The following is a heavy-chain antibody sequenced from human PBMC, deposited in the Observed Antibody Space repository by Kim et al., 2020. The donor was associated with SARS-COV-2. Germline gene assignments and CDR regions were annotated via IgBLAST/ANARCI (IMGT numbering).Heavy chain of an antibody. V-gene: IGHV4-59*03. CDR2: IHHTGTT. D-gene: IGHD3-22*01. Sequence: SETLSLTCSVASGSFSENYWSWIRQPPGRGLEWIGYIHHTGTTNYNPSLKSRVAISVDSSKKQFSLNLNSMTTADTAVYYCVSKRADSSGFIDSWGQGTLVTVSS. CDR3: VSKRADSSGFIDS. CDR1: SGSFSENY. J-gene: IGHJ4*02.